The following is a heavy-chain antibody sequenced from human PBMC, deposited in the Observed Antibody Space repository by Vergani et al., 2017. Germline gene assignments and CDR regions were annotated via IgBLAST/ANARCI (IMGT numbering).Heavy chain of an antibody. J-gene: IGHJ5*02. V-gene: IGHV4-59*02. Sequence: QAQLQESGPGLVKPSETLSLTCHVFGVSVTDYNCNWIRQAPGKGLEWNGSLSTTGGATHARHNPSLKSRVSISVDTSKSQFSLRLTSVTAADSATYYCAGDTHSWQRADRWGQGLLVSVSS. CDR2: LSTTGGA. CDR1: GVSVTDYN. CDR3: AGDTHSWQRADR. D-gene: IGHD6-13*01.